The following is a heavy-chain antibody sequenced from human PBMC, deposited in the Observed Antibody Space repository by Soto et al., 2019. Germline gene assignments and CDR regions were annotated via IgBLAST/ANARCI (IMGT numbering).Heavy chain of an antibody. CDR1: GGSISSYY. D-gene: IGHD6-6*01. V-gene: IGHV4-59*01. Sequence: SETLSLTCTVSGGSISSYYWSWIRQPPGKGLKWIGYIYDSGSTNYNPSLKSRVTISVDTSKNQFSLKLTSVTAADTAVYYCAAPPRYWGQGTLVTVSS. CDR3: AAPPRY. J-gene: IGHJ4*02. CDR2: IYDSGST.